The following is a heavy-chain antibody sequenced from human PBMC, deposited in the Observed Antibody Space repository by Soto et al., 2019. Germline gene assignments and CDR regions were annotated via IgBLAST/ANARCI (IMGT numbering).Heavy chain of an antibody. D-gene: IGHD3-22*01. CDR3: AQSTRYMIAYRGEYYFDY. Sequence: SGPTLVNPTHTRTLTCTFSGFSLSTSGVGVGWIRQPPGKALEWLALIYWDDDKRYSPSLKSRLTITKDTSENQVVLTMTNMDPVDTATYSCAQSTRYMIAYRGEYYFDYWGKGTLVTVSS. CDR1: GFSLSTSGVG. J-gene: IGHJ4*02. CDR2: IYWDDDK. V-gene: IGHV2-5*02.